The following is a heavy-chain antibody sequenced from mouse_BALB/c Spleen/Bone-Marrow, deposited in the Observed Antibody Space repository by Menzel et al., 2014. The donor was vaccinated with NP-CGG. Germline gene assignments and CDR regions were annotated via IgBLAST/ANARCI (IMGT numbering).Heavy chain of an antibody. CDR2: ILPGSTST. J-gene: IGHJ4*01. Sequence: QVQLQQPGAELMKPGASVKISCKTTGYTFSGYWIEWVKQRPGHGLEWIGEILPGSTSTNYNEKFKDKATFTADTSSNTAYMQLSSLTSEDSAVYYCARDGYSSLAMDYWGQGTSVTVSS. V-gene: IGHV1-9*01. D-gene: IGHD2-3*01. CDR3: ARDGYSSLAMDY. CDR1: GYTFSGYW.